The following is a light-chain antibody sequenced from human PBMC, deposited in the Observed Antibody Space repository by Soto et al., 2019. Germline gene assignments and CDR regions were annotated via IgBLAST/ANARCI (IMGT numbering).Light chain of an antibody. CDR2: GAS. CDR1: QSVSSN. V-gene: IGKV3-15*01. J-gene: IGKJ4*01. Sequence: EIVMTQSPATLSVSPGERATLSCRASQSVSSNLAWYQQKPGQAPRLLIYGASTRATGIPARFSSSGSGTKFSLTISSLQSEDFSVYYCQQYNNWPPLTFGGGTKVEIK. CDR3: QQYNNWPPLT.